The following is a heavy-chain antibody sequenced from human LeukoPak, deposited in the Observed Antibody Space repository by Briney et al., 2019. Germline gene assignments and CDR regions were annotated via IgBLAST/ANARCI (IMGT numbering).Heavy chain of an antibody. V-gene: IGHV3-74*01. Sequence: GGSLRLSCAASGFTFSSYWMHWVRQAPGKGVEWVSRVRGDGGTTTYADSVRGRFTISRDNANNMLYLQMSSLTAEDTALYYCARDPSVYYFDYWGQGTLVTVSS. CDR2: VRGDGGTT. CDR3: ARDPSVYYFDY. CDR1: GFTFSSYW. D-gene: IGHD2-8*01. J-gene: IGHJ4*02.